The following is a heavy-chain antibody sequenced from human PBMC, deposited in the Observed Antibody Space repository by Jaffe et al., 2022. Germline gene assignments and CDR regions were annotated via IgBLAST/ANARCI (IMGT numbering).Heavy chain of an antibody. CDR3: AWNHGDYRKYYFDY. Sequence: QVQLVQSGGEVRKPGASVKVSCKASGYTFTSQGISWVRQAPGQGLEWMGWISVYNGNPNYAQKFQGRITMTTDTSTSTAYMELRSLRSDDTAVYFCAWNHGDYRKYYFDYWGQGTLVTVSS. V-gene: IGHV1-18*01. D-gene: IGHD4-17*01. CDR1: GYTFTSQG. CDR2: ISVYNGNP. J-gene: IGHJ4*02.